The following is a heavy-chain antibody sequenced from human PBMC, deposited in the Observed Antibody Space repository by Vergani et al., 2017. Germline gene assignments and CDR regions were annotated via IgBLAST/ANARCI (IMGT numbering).Heavy chain of an antibody. D-gene: IGHD3-10*01. Sequence: QVQLQQWGAGVVKPSGTLSLTCAVFGESFSSFYWSWIRQPPGKGLEWMGEINNDGHTNYNPSLESRGTVSREPAKNQFSLNLMSVTAADTAMYYCAGRPRVNLVGGEIVTNRSFDYWSQGSLVTVSS. J-gene: IGHJ4*02. CDR3: AGRPRVNLVGGEIVTNRSFDY. CDR1: GESFSSFY. V-gene: IGHV4-34*02. CDR2: INNDGHT.